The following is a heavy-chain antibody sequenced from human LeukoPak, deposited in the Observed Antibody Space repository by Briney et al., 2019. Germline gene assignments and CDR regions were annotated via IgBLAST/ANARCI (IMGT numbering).Heavy chain of an antibody. CDR1: GGTFSSYA. CDR2: IIPIFGTA. CDR3: ARVGVAAAGTWWLDP. V-gene: IGHV1-69*06. Sequence: EASVKVSCKASGGTFSSYAISWVRQAPGQGLEWMGGIIPIFGTANYAQKFQGRVTITADKSTSTAYMELSSLRSEDTAVYYCARVGVAAAGTWWLDPWGQGTLVTVSS. J-gene: IGHJ5*02. D-gene: IGHD6-13*01.